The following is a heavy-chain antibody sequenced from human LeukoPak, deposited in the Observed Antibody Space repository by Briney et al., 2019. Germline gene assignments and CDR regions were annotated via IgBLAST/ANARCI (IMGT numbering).Heavy chain of an antibody. CDR3: AKGLRIAVAGTSVY. V-gene: IGHV3-30*18. J-gene: IGHJ4*02. Sequence: GGSLRLSCAASGFTFSSYGTHWVRQAPGKGLEWVAVISYDGSNKYYADSVKGRFTISRDNSKNTLYLQMNSLRAEDTAVYYCAKGLRIAVAGTSVYWGQGTLVTVSS. D-gene: IGHD6-19*01. CDR2: ISYDGSNK. CDR1: GFTFSSYG.